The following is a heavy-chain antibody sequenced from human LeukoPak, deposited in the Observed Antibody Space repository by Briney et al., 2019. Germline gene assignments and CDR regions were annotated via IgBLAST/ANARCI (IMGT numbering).Heavy chain of an antibody. CDR2: IYSSGIT. V-gene: IGHV4-4*07. J-gene: IGHJ6*03. CDR1: GGSISNHY. CDR3: ARVRSDGFYYYYMDV. Sequence: PLETLSLTCTLSGGSISNHYWSWVRQPAGKGLEWLGRIYSSGITDYHPSLKSRVTMSVDSSRTHFSLKLSSVTAADTAVYYCARVRSDGFYYYYMDVWGRGTTVTVSS. D-gene: IGHD5-24*01.